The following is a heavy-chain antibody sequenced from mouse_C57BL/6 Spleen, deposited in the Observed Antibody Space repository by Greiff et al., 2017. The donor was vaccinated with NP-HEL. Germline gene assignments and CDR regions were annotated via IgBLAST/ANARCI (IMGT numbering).Heavy chain of an antibody. V-gene: IGHV1-69*01. CDR1: GYTFTSYW. CDR3: ARGGDGYGAY. J-gene: IGHJ3*01. Sequence: QVQLQQPGAELVMPGASVKLSCKASGYTFTSYWMHWVKQRPGQGLEWIGEIDPSDSYTNYNQKFKGKSTLTVDKSSSTAYMQLSSLTSEDSAVYYCARGGDGYGAYWGQGTLVTVSA. CDR2: IDPSDSYT. D-gene: IGHD2-2*01.